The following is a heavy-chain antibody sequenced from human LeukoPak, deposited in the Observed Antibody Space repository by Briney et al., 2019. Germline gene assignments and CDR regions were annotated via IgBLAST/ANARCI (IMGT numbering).Heavy chain of an antibody. D-gene: IGHD2-15*01. J-gene: IGHJ5*02. CDR2: IYANGNT. CDR3: ARVVADTRGLDP. CDR1: GGSFSSGDYY. Sequence: SETLSLTCSVSGGSFSSGDYYWVWIRQPPGKGLEWIGYIYANGNTDHNPSPKSRLTISVDKSRRQFSLRLTSVTAADTAVYYCARVVADTRGLDPWGQGTLVTVSS. V-gene: IGHV4-30-4*01.